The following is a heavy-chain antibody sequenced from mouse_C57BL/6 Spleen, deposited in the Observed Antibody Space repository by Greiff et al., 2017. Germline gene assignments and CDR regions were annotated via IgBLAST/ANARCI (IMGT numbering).Heavy chain of an antibody. J-gene: IGHJ3*01. D-gene: IGHD2-4*01. Sequence: EVKLVESGGGLVKPGGSLKLSCAASGFTFSSYTMSWVRQTPEKRLEWVATISGGGGNTYYPDSVKGRFTISRDNAKNTLYLQMSSLRSEDTALYYCARPYDYDVWFAYWGQGTLVTVSA. CDR1: GFTFSSYT. CDR3: ARPYDYDVWFAY. CDR2: ISGGGGNT. V-gene: IGHV5-9*01.